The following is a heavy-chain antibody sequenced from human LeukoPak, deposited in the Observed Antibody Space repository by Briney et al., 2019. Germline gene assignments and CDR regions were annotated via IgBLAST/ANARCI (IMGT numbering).Heavy chain of an antibody. D-gene: IGHD6-19*01. J-gene: IGHJ4*02. Sequence: ASVKVSCKASGYTFTSYYMHWVRQAPGQGLEWMGIINPSGGSTSYAQKFQGRVTITRNTSISTAYMELSSLRSEDTAVYYCLAVAGTVDYWGQGTLVTVSS. CDR3: LAVAGTVDY. CDR1: GYTFTSYY. V-gene: IGHV1-46*01. CDR2: INPSGGST.